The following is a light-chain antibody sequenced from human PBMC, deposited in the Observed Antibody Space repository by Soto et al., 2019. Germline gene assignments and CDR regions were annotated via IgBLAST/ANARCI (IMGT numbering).Light chain of an antibody. CDR1: SSDVGTYNY. V-gene: IGLV2-14*01. J-gene: IGLJ3*02. Sequence: QSVLTQPASVSGSPGQSITISCTGTSSDVGTYNYVSWYQQHPGKAPKLMIYEVSNRPSGVSNRFSGSKSGNTASLTISGLQAEDEADYYCSSYTSSGTWVFGGGTKVTVL. CDR2: EVS. CDR3: SSYTSSGTWV.